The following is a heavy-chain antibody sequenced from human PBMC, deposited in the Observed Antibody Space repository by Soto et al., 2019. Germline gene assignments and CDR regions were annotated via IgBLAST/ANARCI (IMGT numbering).Heavy chain of an antibody. J-gene: IGHJ4*02. CDR1: GFTFSSYG. V-gene: IGHV3-30*18. CDR2: ISYDGSNK. CDR3: AKDSGWELPTGYFDY. D-gene: IGHD1-26*01. Sequence: QVQLVESGGGVVQPGRSLRLSCAASGFTFSSYGMHWVRQAPGKGLEWVAVISYDGSNKYYADSVKGRFTISRDNSKNTLYLQMNSLRAEDTAVYYCAKDSGWELPTGYFDYWGQGTLVTVSS.